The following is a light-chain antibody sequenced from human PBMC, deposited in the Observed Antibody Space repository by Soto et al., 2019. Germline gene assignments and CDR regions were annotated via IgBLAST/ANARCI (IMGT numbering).Light chain of an antibody. CDR2: DAS. V-gene: IGKV3-15*01. CDR3: QQYDSWRT. CDR1: QSVSYH. Sequence: IVMTQTPATLSVSPGGRVTLSCRASQSVSYHVAWYQQKPGQTPRLVIYDASTRASGIPARFSGSRSGTEFSLTISSLQSEDFGIYYCQQYDSWRTVGGGTKVDSK. J-gene: IGKJ4*01.